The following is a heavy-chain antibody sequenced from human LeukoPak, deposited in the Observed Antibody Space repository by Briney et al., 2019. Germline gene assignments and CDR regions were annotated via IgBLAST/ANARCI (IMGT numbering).Heavy chain of an antibody. D-gene: IGHD1-26*01. CDR1: GFTFSSYA. V-gene: IGHV3-23*01. CDR2: ISGSGGST. J-gene: IGHJ5*02. CDR3: ALNRAVGATTFPGFDP. Sequence: GGSLRLSCAASGFTFSSYAMSWVRQAPGKGLEWVSAISGSGGSTYYADSVKGRFTISRDNSKNTLYLQMNSLRAEDTAVYYCALNRAVGATTFPGFDPWGQGTLVTVSS.